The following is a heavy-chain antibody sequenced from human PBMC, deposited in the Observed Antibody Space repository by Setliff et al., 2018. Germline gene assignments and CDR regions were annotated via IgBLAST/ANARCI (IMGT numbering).Heavy chain of an antibody. D-gene: IGHD1-26*01. J-gene: IGHJ4*02. CDR2: IWDDGVKK. Sequence: PGGSLRLSCAASGFTFSTYRMHWVRQAPGKGLEWVAVIWDDGVKKYHADSVKGRFTISRDNSKNTLYLQMNSLRVEDTALYYCVKDMAGSYFDGRFDYWGPGTLVTVSS. CDR3: VKDMAGSYFDGRFDY. CDR1: GFTFSTYR. V-gene: IGHV3-30*02.